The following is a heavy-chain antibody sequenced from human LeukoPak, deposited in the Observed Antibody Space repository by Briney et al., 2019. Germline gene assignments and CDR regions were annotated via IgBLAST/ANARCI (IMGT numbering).Heavy chain of an antibody. CDR2: INPKSGGT. J-gene: IGHJ4*02. D-gene: IGHD6-13*01. Sequence: ASVKVSCKASGYTFAGYYMHWVRQAPGQGLEWMGWINPKSGGTNYAQNLQGRVTMTRDTSISTAYVELSRLRPDDTALYYCATVGPIAATRGDYWGQGTLVTVST. CDR3: ATVGPIAATRGDY. V-gene: IGHV1-2*02. CDR1: GYTFAGYY.